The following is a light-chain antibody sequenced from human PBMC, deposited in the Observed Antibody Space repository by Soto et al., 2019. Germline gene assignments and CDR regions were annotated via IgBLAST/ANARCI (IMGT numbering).Light chain of an antibody. CDR1: QSVSSN. CDR3: QQYNNWPPWT. J-gene: IGKJ1*01. CDR2: GAS. Sequence: IVMTQSPATLSLSPGERATLSCRSSQSVSSNLALYQQKPGQAPRLLXYGASTRATGIPARFSGSGSGTEFTLTISSLQSEDFAVYYCQQYNNWPPWTFGQGTKVDIK. V-gene: IGKV3-15*01.